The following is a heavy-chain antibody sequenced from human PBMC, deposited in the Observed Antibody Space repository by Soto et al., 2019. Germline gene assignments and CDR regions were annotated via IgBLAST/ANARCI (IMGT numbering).Heavy chain of an antibody. Sequence: GASVKVSCKASGYTFTSYGISWVRQAPGQGLEWMGWISAYNGNTNYAQKLQGRVTMTTDTSTSTAYMELRSLRSDDTAVYYCARGYCSGGSCYPQGMDVWGQGTTVTVSS. CDR3: ARGYCSGGSCYPQGMDV. CDR2: ISAYNGNT. D-gene: IGHD2-15*01. J-gene: IGHJ6*02. V-gene: IGHV1-18*01. CDR1: GYTFTSYG.